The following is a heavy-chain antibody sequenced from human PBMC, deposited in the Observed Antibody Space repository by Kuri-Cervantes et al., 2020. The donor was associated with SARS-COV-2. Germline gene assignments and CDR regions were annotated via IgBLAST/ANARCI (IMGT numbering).Heavy chain of an antibody. CDR3: ARAYRGSSGSNRGYFDY. V-gene: IGHV1-69*05. CDR1: GGTFSSYA. CDR2: IIPIFGTA. Sequence: SVKVSCKASGGTFSSYAISWVRQAPGQGLEWMGGIIPIFGTANYAQKFQGRVTITTDESTSTAYMELSSLRSDDTAVYYCARAYRGSSGSNRGYFDYWGQGTLVTVSS. D-gene: IGHD6-19*01. J-gene: IGHJ4*02.